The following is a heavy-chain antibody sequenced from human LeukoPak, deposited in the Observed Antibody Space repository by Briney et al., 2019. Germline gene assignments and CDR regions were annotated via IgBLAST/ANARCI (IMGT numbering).Heavy chain of an antibody. J-gene: IGHJ5*02. CDR1: GGSISSYY. CDR3: ASATRIGRVLWFDP. CDR2: IYYSGST. Sequence: SETLSLTCTVSGGSISSYYWSWIRQPPGKGLEWIGYIYYSGSTNYNPSLKSRVTISVDTSKNQFSLKLSSVTAADTAVYYCASATRIGRVLWFDPWGQGTLVTVSS. D-gene: IGHD1-26*01. V-gene: IGHV4-59*01.